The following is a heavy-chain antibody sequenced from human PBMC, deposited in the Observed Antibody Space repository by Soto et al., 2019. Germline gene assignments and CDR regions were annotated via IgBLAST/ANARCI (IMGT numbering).Heavy chain of an antibody. CDR3: ARRGYSSSWVYYYYYGMDV. CDR1: GYTFTSYD. J-gene: IGHJ6*02. Sequence: QVQLVQSGAEVKKPGASVKVSCKASGYTFTSYDINWVRQATGQGLEWMGWMNPNSGNTGYAQKFQGRVTMTRNTSISTAYMELSSLRSEDTAVYYCARRGYSSSWVYYYYYGMDVWGQGTTVTVSS. D-gene: IGHD6-13*01. CDR2: MNPNSGNT. V-gene: IGHV1-8*01.